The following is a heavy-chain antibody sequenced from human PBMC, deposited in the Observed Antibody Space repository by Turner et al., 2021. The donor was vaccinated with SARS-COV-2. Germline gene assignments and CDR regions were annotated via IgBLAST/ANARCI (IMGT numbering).Heavy chain of an antibody. V-gene: IGHV3-72*01. J-gene: IGHJ6*02. D-gene: IGHD3-10*01. CDR3: VRGIFLVRGMIPGMDV. Sequence: EVQVAESGGGLVQPGGSLRLSCAASGFTFRDHFMDWVRQAPGKGLDWVGRAKTRPNNYATEYAASVKGRFVSSRDDSKNALNLQISNLKTEDTAVDYCVRGIFLVRGMIPGMDVWGQGTTVTVSS. CDR2: AKTRPNNYAT. CDR1: GFTFRDHF.